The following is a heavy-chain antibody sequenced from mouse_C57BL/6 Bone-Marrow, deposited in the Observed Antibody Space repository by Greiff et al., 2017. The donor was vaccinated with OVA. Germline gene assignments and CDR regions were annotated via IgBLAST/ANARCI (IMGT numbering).Heavy chain of an antibody. Sequence: DVKLVESGGGLVQPGGSLKLSCAASGFTFSDYYMYWVRQTPEKRLEWVAYISNGGGSTYYPDTVKGRFTISRDNAKNTLYLQMSRLKSEDTAMYYCARPDSSGYWFAYWGQGTLVTVSA. CDR3: ARPDSSGYWFAY. J-gene: IGHJ3*01. CDR1: GFTFSDYY. D-gene: IGHD3-2*02. V-gene: IGHV5-12*01. CDR2: ISNGGGST.